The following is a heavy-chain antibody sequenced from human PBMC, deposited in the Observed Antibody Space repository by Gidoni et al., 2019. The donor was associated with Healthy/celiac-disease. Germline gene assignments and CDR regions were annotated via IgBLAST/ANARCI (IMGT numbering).Heavy chain of an antibody. Sequence: EVQLVESGGGLVKPGGSLRLSCAASGFTFSSSSMNWVRQAPGKGLEWVSSISRSSSYIYYADSVKGRFTISRDNAKNSLYLQMNSLRAEDTAVYYCARDRYGDYFYYYYYGMDVWGQGTTVTVSS. CDR2: ISRSSSYI. CDR1: GFTFSSSS. V-gene: IGHV3-21*01. J-gene: IGHJ6*02. D-gene: IGHD4-17*01. CDR3: ARDRYGDYFYYYYYGMDV.